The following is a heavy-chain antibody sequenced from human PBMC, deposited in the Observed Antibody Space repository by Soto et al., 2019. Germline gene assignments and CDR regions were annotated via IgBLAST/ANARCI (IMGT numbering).Heavy chain of an antibody. CDR1: GFSLSRKGMS. V-gene: IGHV2-70*01. CDR2: IDWEEEK. J-gene: IGHJ4*02. D-gene: IGHD1-7*01. Sequence: SGPTLVNPKQTLILTCAFSGFSLSRKGMSVSWIRQPPGKALEFLALIDWEEEKCYSPSLRTRLTVSKDTSKSQVVLTLTNGDPVDTATYYFTRSTNWNYEYYFDYWGQGTLVTVS. CDR3: TRSTNWNYEYYFDY.